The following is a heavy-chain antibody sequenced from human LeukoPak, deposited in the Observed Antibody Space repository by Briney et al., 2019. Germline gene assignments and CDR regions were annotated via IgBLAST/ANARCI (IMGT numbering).Heavy chain of an antibody. CDR1: GFTLSRYW. J-gene: IGHJ4*02. V-gene: IGHV3-7*03. CDR2: IKQDGSEK. Sequence: GGSLRLSCAVSGFTLSRYWMSWVRQAPGKGLEWVANIKQDGSEKYYVDSVKGRFTISRDNAKNSLYLQMDSLRAEDTAVYYCARMKYGDSHFDYWGQGTLVTVSS. D-gene: IGHD4-17*01. CDR3: ARMKYGDSHFDY.